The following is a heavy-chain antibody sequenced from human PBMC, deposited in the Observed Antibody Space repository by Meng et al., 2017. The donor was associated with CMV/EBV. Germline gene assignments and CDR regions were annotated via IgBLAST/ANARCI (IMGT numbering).Heavy chain of an antibody. D-gene: IGHD3-3*01. CDR3: ARGGGTIFGVVTNNWFDP. CDR1: FSSYA. V-gene: IGHV1-69*05. Sequence: FSSYAISWVRQAPGPGLEWMGGIIPIFGTANYAQKFQGRVTITTDESTSTAYMELSSLRSEDTAVYYCARGGGTIFGVVTNNWFDPWGQGTLVTVSS. J-gene: IGHJ5*02. CDR2: IIPIFGTA.